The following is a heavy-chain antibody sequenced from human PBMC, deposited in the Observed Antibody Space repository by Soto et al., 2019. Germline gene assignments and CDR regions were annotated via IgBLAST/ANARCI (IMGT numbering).Heavy chain of an antibody. CDR3: ARRVTRVRRCDP. D-gene: IGHD3-10*01. Sequence: QVQLQESGPGLVKPSGTLSLTCAVSGGSISSSHWWNWVRQPPGKGLEWIGEIYHSGITNYNPSLKIQXXIXIXXSTIQCCLELSSGTAADAAVYCGARRVTRVRRCDPSGQGSKVSVSS. CDR2: IYHSGIT. CDR1: GGSISSSHW. J-gene: IGHJ5*02. V-gene: IGHV4-4*01.